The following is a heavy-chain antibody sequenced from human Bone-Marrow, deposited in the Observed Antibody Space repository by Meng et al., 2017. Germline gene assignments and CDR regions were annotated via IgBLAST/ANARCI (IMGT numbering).Heavy chain of an antibody. Sequence: GGSLRLSCKGSGYSFTSYWIGWVRQMPGKGLEWMGIIHPGDSDTRYSPSFQGQVTISADKSISTAYLQWSSLKASDTAMYYCARLEIAVAGTRFDPWGQGTLVTVSS. CDR2: IHPGDSDT. CDR1: GYSFTSYW. V-gene: IGHV5-51*01. J-gene: IGHJ5*02. D-gene: IGHD6-19*01. CDR3: ARLEIAVAGTRFDP.